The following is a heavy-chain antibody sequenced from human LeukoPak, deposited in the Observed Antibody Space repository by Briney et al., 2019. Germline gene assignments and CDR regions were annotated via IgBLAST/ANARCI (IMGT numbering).Heavy chain of an antibody. J-gene: IGHJ4*02. Sequence: PSETLSLTCTVSGGPFSSFHWSWIRQPAGKGLEWLGLIYTSGSTNYSPSLKSRLTMPVDASKHQFSLKLSSVTAADTAVYYCARDFDSWGQGTLVTVSS. V-gene: IGHV4-4*07. CDR1: GGPFSSFH. CDR2: IYTSGST. CDR3: ARDFDS.